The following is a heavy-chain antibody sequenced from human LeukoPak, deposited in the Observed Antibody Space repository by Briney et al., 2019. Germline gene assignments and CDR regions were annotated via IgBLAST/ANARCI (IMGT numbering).Heavy chain of an antibody. CDR1: GYIFTSYW. V-gene: IGHV5-51*01. D-gene: IGHD5-12*01. CDR3: ARGREVAKRPLDY. Sequence: GESLKISCKGSGYIFTSYWIGWVRQKPGKGLEWMGTIYPGDSDTRYSPSFQGQVTISADKSISTAYLQWSSLKASDTAIYYCARGREVAKRPLDYWGQGALVTVSS. J-gene: IGHJ4*02. CDR2: IYPGDSDT.